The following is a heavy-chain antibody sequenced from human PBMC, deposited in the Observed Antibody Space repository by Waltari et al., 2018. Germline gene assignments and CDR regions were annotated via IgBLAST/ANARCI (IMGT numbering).Heavy chain of an antibody. Sequence: EVYLVESGGTVVRPGGSLRLSCTTSGFTFDYLGMNWVRQAPGKGREWVSGLTWNGGTTFYADSVKGRFTVSRDNAKNSLYLQMNSLTAEDTALYYCARDISYGGFDYWGQGTLVTVSS. CDR1: GFTFDYLG. J-gene: IGHJ4*02. CDR2: LTWNGGTT. D-gene: IGHD3-16*01. CDR3: ARDISYGGFDY. V-gene: IGHV3-20*04.